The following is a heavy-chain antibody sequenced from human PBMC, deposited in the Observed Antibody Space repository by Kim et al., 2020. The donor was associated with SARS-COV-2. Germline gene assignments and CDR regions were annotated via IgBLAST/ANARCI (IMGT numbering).Heavy chain of an antibody. CDR1: GFTFSSYE. Sequence: GGSLGLSCAASGFTFSSYEMNWVRQAPGKGLEWVSYISSSGSTIYYADSVKGRFTISRDNAKNSLYLQMNSLRAEDTAVYYCASPPMRYGGKGVSYFDLWGRGTLVTVSS. CDR2: ISSSGSTI. D-gene: IGHD2-15*01. V-gene: IGHV3-48*03. J-gene: IGHJ2*01. CDR3: ASPPMRYGGKGVSYFDL.